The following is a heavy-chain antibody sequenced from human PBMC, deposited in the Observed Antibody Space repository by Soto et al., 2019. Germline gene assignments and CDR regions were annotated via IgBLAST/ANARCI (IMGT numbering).Heavy chain of an antibody. Sequence: PSDTLSLTCTVSGGSISSYYWSWIRQPPGKGLEWIGYIYYSGSTNYNPSLKSRVTISVDTSKNQFSLKLSSVTAADTAVYYCARDRSYSSSWYGGYNWLDPWGQGTLVTVSS. CDR3: ARDRSYSSSWYGGYNWLDP. D-gene: IGHD6-13*01. CDR1: GGSISSYY. V-gene: IGHV4-59*01. J-gene: IGHJ5*02. CDR2: IYYSGST.